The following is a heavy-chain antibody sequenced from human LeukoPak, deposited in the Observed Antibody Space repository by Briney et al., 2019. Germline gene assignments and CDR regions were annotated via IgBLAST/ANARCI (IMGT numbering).Heavy chain of an antibody. V-gene: IGHV1-2*06. CDR2: INPSSGVT. CDR1: GYTFTGYY. J-gene: IGHJ4*02. CDR3: VTRGGESSPMRY. D-gene: IGHD3-10*01. Sequence: ASVKVFCKASGYTFTGYYIHWVRQAPGQGLEWMGRINPSSGVTHYAQKFQGNVTMTRDTSISKAYMELSRLRSDDTAVYYCVTRGGESSPMRYWGQGTLVTVSS.